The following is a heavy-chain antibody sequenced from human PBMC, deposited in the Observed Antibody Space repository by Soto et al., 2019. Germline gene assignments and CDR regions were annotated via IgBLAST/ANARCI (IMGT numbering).Heavy chain of an antibody. CDR3: ATYPRPYKWTDI. CDR2: IDPIVDTS. V-gene: IGHV1-69*06. D-gene: IGHD1-20*01. J-gene: IGHJ4*02. CDR1: GGALTSYP. Sequence: QVRLEQSGAEVKKPGSSVRVSCQASGGALTSYPIHWVRQAPGQGLEWMGVIDPIVDTSNFAENFKTRLTLTADTSTKTVYMDLTSLRSDDTAIYFCATYPRPYKWTDIWGRGTQLTVSS.